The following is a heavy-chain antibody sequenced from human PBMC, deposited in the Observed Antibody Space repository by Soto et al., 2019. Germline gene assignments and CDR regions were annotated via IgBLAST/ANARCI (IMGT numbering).Heavy chain of an antibody. Sequence: QITLKESGPPLVKPTQTLTLTCTFSGFSLSTSGVGVGWIRQPPGNALEWLALIYWDDDKRYSPSLTSRLTITKDTSKIQVVLTMTNMDPVDTATYYCAHVLVVVANYGMDVWGQGTTVTVSS. J-gene: IGHJ6*02. CDR3: AHVLVVVANYGMDV. D-gene: IGHD2-15*01. V-gene: IGHV2-5*02. CDR2: IYWDDDK. CDR1: GFSLSTSGVG.